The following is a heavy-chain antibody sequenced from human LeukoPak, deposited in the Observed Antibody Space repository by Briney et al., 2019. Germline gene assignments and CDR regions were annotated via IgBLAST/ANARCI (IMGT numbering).Heavy chain of an antibody. CDR2: IYPGDSDT. D-gene: IGHD3-10*01. CDR3: ARIGVTTIRGVRLIWGPGDY. Sequence: GESLKISCKGSGYSFTNYWIGWVRQMPGKGLEWMGIIYPGDSDTRYSPSFQDQVTISADKSISTAYLQWSSLKASDTAMYYCARIGVTTIRGVRLIWGPGDYWGRGTLVTVSS. V-gene: IGHV5-51*01. CDR1: GYSFTNYW. J-gene: IGHJ4*02.